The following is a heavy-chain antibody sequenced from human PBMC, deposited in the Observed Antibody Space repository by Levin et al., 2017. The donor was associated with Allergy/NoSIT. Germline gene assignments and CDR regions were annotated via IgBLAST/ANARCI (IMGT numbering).Heavy chain of an antibody. CDR1: GFTFSSYA. V-gene: IGHV3-23*01. CDR3: VKGSLGAFDI. J-gene: IGHJ3*02. CDR2: ISASGGST. D-gene: IGHD3-10*01. Sequence: GESLKISCAASGFTFSSYAMSWVRQAPGRGLEWVSAISASGGSTFYADSVKGRFPLPRDNSKNTPFLQINSLRAEGTAVYYCVKGSLGAFDIWGQGTVVTVSS.